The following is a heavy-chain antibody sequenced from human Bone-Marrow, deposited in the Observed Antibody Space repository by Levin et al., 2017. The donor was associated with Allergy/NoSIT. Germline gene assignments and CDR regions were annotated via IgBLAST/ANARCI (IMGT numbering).Heavy chain of an antibody. CDR3: ARDISDYGEISDYFDY. CDR2: IWDDGSKK. Sequence: GGSLRLSCAASGFAFNTFGMHWVRRAPGKGLEWVAVIWDDGSKKYYADSVKGRFTISRDNSKNTLYLQMDSLRAEDTAVYYCARDISDYGEISDYFDYWGQGALVTVSS. J-gene: IGHJ4*02. V-gene: IGHV3-33*08. D-gene: IGHD4/OR15-4a*01. CDR1: GFAFNTFG.